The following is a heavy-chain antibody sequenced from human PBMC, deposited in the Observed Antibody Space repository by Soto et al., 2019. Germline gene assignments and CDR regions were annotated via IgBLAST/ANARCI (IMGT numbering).Heavy chain of an antibody. CDR1: GFTFSSYA. Sequence: EVQLLESGGGLVQPGGSLRLSCAASGFTFSSYAMSWVRQAPGKGLEWVSCISGSGGSTYYADSVKGRFTISRDNSKNTLYLQMNSLRAEDTALYYCGGYRWNYLMGSWGQGTLVTVSS. CDR3: GGYRWNYLMGS. V-gene: IGHV3-23*01. CDR2: ISGSGGST. J-gene: IGHJ5*02. D-gene: IGHD1-7*01.